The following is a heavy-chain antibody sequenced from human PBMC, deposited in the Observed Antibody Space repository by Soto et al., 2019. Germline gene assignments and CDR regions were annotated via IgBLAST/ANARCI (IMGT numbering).Heavy chain of an antibody. CDR1: GFSLSTSGMC. D-gene: IGHD3-22*01. CDR3: ARIQSTPYYYDSSGKNDAFAI. V-gene: IGHV2-70*01. CDR2: IDWDDDK. J-gene: IGHJ3*02. Sequence: SGPTLVNPTQTLTLTCTFSGFSLSTSGMCVSWIRQPPGKALEWLALIDWDDDKYYSTSLKTRLTISKDTSKYQVVLTMTNMDPVDTATYYCARIQSTPYYYDSSGKNDAFAIWGQGTMVPVSS.